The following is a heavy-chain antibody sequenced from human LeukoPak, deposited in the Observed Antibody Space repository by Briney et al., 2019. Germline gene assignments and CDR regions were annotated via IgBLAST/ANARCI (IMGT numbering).Heavy chain of an antibody. Sequence: GGSLRLSCAASGFTVSSNYMSWVRQALGKGLEWVSVIYSGGSTYYADSVKGRFTISRDNSKNTLYLQMNSLRAEDTAVYYCARLVSRYYYMDVWGKGTTVTISS. CDR3: ARLVSRYYYMDV. D-gene: IGHD6-19*01. V-gene: IGHV3-53*01. J-gene: IGHJ6*03. CDR1: GFTVSSNY. CDR2: IYSGGST.